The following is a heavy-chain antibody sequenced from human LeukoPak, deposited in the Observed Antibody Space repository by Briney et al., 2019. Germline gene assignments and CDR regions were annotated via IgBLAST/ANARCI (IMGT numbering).Heavy chain of an antibody. D-gene: IGHD2-15*01. CDR3: AKGRGDVVVVAATPSHY. J-gene: IGHJ4*02. CDR1: GFTFDDYG. CDR2: IRYDGSNK. Sequence: GGSLRLSCAASGFTFDDYGMHWVRQAPGKGLEWVAFIRYDGSNKYYADSVKGRFTISRDNSKNTLYLQMNSLRAEDTAVYYCAKGRGDVVVVAATPSHYWGQGTLVTVSS. V-gene: IGHV3-30*02.